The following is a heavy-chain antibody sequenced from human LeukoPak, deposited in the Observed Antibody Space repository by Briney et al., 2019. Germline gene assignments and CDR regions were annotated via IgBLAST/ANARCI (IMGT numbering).Heavy chain of an antibody. CDR1: GFTFSSYG. CDR2: ISYDGSNK. CDR3: AKGTRDYYYYGMDV. Sequence: GRSLRLSCAASGFTFSSYGMHWVRQAPGKGLVWVAVISYDGSNKYYADSVKGRFTISRDNSKNTLYLQMNSLRAEDTAVYYCAKGTRDYYYYGMDVWGQGTTVTVSS. V-gene: IGHV3-30*18. J-gene: IGHJ6*02.